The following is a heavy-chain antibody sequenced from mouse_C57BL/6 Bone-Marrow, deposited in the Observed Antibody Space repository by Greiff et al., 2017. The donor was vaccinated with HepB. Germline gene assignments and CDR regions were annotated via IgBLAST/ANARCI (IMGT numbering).Heavy chain of an antibody. Sequence: LVESGPELVKPGASVKISCKASGYAFSSSWMNWVKQRPGKGLEWIGRIYPGDGDTNYNGKFKGKATLTADKSSSTAYMQLSSLTSEDSAVYFCARRGWLPTLDYWGQGTTLTVSS. D-gene: IGHD2-3*01. J-gene: IGHJ2*01. CDR2: IYPGDGDT. V-gene: IGHV1-82*01. CDR3: ARRGWLPTLDY. CDR1: GYAFSSSW.